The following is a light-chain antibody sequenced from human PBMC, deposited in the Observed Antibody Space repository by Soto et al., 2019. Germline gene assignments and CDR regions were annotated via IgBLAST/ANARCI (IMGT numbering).Light chain of an antibody. CDR3: QQYNNWRWT. Sequence: EIVMTQSPATLSVSPGERATLSCRASQSVSSNLAWYQQKPGQAPRLLIYGASTRATGIPVRFSGSGSGTEFTLTISSLQSEDFAVYYCQQYNNWRWTFGQGTKVEIK. V-gene: IGKV3-15*01. CDR2: GAS. CDR1: QSVSSN. J-gene: IGKJ1*01.